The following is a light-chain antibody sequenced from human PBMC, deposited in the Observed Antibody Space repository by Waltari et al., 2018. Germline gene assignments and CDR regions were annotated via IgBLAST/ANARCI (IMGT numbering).Light chain of an antibody. CDR1: SSDVGAYNY. Sequence: QSALTQPRSVSGSPGQSVTISCTGTSSDVGAYNYVPWYQQHPGKAPKLIIYNVNKWPPGVPDRFSGSKSGNTASLTISGLQAEDEADYYCCSYAGTYYLFGTGTKVTVL. J-gene: IGLJ1*01. V-gene: IGLV2-11*01. CDR3: CSYAGTYYL. CDR2: NVN.